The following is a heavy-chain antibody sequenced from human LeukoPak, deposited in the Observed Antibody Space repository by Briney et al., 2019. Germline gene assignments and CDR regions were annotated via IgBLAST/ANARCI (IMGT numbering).Heavy chain of an antibody. CDR2: FDPEDGET. V-gene: IGHV1-24*01. CDR1: GYTLTELS. Sequence: ASVKVSCKVSGYTLTELSMHWARQAPGKGLEWMGGFDPEDGETIYAQKFQGRVTMTEDTSTDTAYMELSSLRSEDTAVYYCATDIREGGVRALDFDYWGQGTLVTVSS. CDR3: ATDIREGGVRALDFDY. J-gene: IGHJ4*02. D-gene: IGHD1-26*01.